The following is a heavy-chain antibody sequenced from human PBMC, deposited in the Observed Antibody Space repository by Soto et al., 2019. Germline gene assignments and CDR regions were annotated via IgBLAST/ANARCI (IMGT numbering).Heavy chain of an antibody. Sequence: QLQLQESGPGLVKPSETLSLTCTVSGGSISSSSYYWGWIRQPPGKGLEWIGSIYYSGSTYYNPSLKSRLTISVDTSKNQFSLKLSSVTAADTAVYYCASHAVHSSGFTDYWGQGTLVTVSS. CDR2: IYYSGST. D-gene: IGHD6-19*01. CDR3: ASHAVHSSGFTDY. CDR1: GGSISSSSYY. J-gene: IGHJ4*02. V-gene: IGHV4-39*01.